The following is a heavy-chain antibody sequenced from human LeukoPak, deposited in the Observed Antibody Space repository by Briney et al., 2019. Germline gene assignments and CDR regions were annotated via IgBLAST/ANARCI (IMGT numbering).Heavy chain of an antibody. V-gene: IGHV4-59*01. J-gene: IGHJ5*02. Sequence: SETLSLTCTVSGGSISSYYWSWIRQPPGKGLEWIGYIYYSGSTNYNPSLKSRVTISVDTSKNQFSLKLSSVTAADTAVYYCARDDGYGGPRGDWFDPWGQGTLVTVSS. CDR3: ARDDGYGGPRGDWFDP. CDR1: GGSISSYY. D-gene: IGHD4-23*01. CDR2: IYYSGST.